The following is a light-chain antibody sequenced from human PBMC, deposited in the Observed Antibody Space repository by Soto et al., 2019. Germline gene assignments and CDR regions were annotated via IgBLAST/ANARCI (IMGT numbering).Light chain of an antibody. Sequence: EIVLTQSPGTLSLSPGERATLSCRASQSVSSSYLAWYQQKPGQAPRLLIYDTSSRATGIPDRFSGSGSGTDVTLAIIRLEPEDFAVYYCQQCGSSPSFGQGNKVYLK. V-gene: IGKV3-20*01. CDR1: QSVSSSY. CDR2: DTS. J-gene: IGKJ1*01. CDR3: QQCGSSPS.